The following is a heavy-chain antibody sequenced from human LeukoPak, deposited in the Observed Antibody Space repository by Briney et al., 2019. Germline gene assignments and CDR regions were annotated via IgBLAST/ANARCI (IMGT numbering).Heavy chain of an antibody. CDR3: ARDSSSYYFDY. V-gene: IGHV3-66*01. CDR1: GFTFSSYA. J-gene: IGHJ4*02. D-gene: IGHD6-6*01. Sequence: GGSLRLSCAASGFTFSSYAMNWARQAPGKGLEWVSIIYTGGTTHYADSLKDRFLIFRDDSINTLYLQMNSLRAEDTAVYYCARDSSSYYFDYWGQGTLVTVSS. CDR2: IYTGGTT.